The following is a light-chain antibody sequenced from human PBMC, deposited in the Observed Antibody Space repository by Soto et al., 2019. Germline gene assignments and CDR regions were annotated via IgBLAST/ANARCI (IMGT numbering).Light chain of an antibody. CDR2: KAS. CDR1: QTISSW. CDR3: QQYNSYWT. V-gene: IGKV1-5*03. J-gene: IGKJ1*01. Sequence: EIPMNHCPFTLYRPLKDTVSTSFRASQTISSWLAWYQQKPGKAPKLLIYKASTLKSGVPSRFSGSGSGTEFTLTISSLQPDDFATYYCQQYNSYWTFGQGTKVDI.